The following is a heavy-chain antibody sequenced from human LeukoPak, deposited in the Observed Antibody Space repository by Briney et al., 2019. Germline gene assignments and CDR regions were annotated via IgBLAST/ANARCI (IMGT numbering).Heavy chain of an antibody. Sequence: PSETLSLTCTVSGGSISSYYWSWIRQPPGKGLEWIGYIYYSGSTNYNPSLKSRVTISVDTSKNQFSLKLSSVPAADTAVYYCAGRSRGAAAGYYSYYGMDVWGQGTTVTVSS. V-gene: IGHV4-59*01. CDR2: IYYSGST. CDR1: GGSISSYY. J-gene: IGHJ6*02. CDR3: AGRSRGAAAGYYSYYGMDV. D-gene: IGHD6-13*01.